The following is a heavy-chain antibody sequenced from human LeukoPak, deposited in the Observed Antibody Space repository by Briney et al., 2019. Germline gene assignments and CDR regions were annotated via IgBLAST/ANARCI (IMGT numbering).Heavy chain of an antibody. V-gene: IGHV3-7*01. J-gene: IGHJ4*02. CDR2: IKQDGSDK. CDR3: ASGQKLGF. CDR1: GFTFSSYW. D-gene: IGHD6-13*01. Sequence: GGSLRLSCVASGFTFSSYWMSWVRQAPGKGLERVANIKQDGSDKYYVDSVKGRFTISRDNAKYSLYLQMNSLRAEDTAVYYCASGQKLGFWGQGTLVTVSS.